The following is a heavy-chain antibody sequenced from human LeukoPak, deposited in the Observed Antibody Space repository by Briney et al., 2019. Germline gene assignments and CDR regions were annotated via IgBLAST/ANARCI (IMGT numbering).Heavy chain of an antibody. CDR1: GYTFTGYY. CDR2: IIPLFGTT. CDR3: ARKTVVVPAAFLGWFDP. J-gene: IGHJ5*02. V-gene: IGHV1-69*13. D-gene: IGHD2-2*01. Sequence: ASVKVSCKASGYTFTGYYMHWVRQAPGQGLEWMGGIIPLFGTTDYAQKFQGRVTITADESTSTAYMELSSLRSDDTAVYYCARKTVVVPAAFLGWFDPWGQGTLVTVSS.